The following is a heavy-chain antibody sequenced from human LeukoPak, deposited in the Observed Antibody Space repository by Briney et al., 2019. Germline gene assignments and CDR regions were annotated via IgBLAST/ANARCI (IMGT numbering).Heavy chain of an antibody. CDR3: ARCPAYGSGSYYGYFDY. CDR1: GGSISSSNW. D-gene: IGHD3-10*01. J-gene: IGHJ4*02. Sequence: SGTLSLTCAVSGGSISSSNWWSWVRQPPGKGLEWIGEIYHSGSTNYNPSLKSRVTISVDKSKNQFSLKLSSVTAADTAVYYCARCPAYGSGSYYGYFDYWGQGTLVTVSS. V-gene: IGHV4-4*02. CDR2: IYHSGST.